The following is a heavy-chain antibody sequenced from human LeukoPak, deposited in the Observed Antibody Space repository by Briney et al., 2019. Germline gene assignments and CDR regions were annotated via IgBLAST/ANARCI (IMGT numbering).Heavy chain of an antibody. J-gene: IGHJ3*02. CDR2: INSDGSST. CDR1: GFTFSSYW. Sequence: GGSLRLSCAASGFTFSSYWMHWVRQAPGKGLVWVSRINSDGSSTNYADSVKGRFTISRDNAKNTLYLQMNSLRAEDTAVYYCARPATEGDAFDIWGQGTMVTVSS. D-gene: IGHD4-17*01. V-gene: IGHV3-74*01. CDR3: ARPATEGDAFDI.